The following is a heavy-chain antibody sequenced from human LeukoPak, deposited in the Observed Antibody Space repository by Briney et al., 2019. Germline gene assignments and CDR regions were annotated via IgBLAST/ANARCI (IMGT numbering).Heavy chain of an antibody. D-gene: IGHD3-22*01. CDR1: GYTFTGYY. V-gene: IGHV1-2*02. CDR3: AAARDYYDSSGYYYPDAFDI. Sequence: ASVKVSCKASGYTFTGYYMHWVRQAPRQGLEWMGWINPNSGGTNYAQKFQGRVTMTRDTSISTAYMELSRLRSDDTAVYYCAAARDYYDSSGYYYPDAFDIWGQGTMVTVSS. J-gene: IGHJ3*02. CDR2: INPNSGGT.